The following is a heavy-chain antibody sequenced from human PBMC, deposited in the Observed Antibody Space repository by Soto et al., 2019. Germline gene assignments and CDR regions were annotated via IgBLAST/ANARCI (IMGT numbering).Heavy chain of an antibody. CDR2: ISSSSSYI. CDR3: ARDAYSSSYYFDY. Sequence: EVQLVESGGGLVKPGGSLRLSCAASGFTFSSYSMNWVRQAPGKRLEWVSSISSSSSYIYYADSVKGRFTISRDNAKNSLYLQMNSLRAEDTAVYYCARDAYSSSYYFDYWGQGTLVTVSS. V-gene: IGHV3-21*01. D-gene: IGHD6-13*01. CDR1: GFTFSSYS. J-gene: IGHJ4*02.